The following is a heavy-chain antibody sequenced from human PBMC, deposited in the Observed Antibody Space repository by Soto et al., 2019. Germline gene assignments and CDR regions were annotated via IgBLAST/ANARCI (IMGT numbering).Heavy chain of an antibody. CDR1: GFTFSSYA. V-gene: IGHV3-30-3*01. Sequence: QVQLVESGGGVVQPGRSLRLSCAASGFTFSSYAMHWVRQAPGKGLEWVAVISYDGSNEYYADSVKGRFSISRDNSRSTLYLQMNSLRAEDTAVYYCARAALSGGNWYHFDYCGQGTLVTVSS. J-gene: IGHJ4*02. D-gene: IGHD2-15*01. CDR2: ISYDGSNE. CDR3: ARAALSGGNWYHFDY.